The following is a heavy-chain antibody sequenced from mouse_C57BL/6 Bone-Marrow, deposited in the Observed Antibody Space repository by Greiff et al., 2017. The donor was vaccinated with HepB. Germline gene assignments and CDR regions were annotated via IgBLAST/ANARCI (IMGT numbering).Heavy chain of an antibody. CDR2: IYPNSGGT. CDR3: ARWGYYGSFAY. Sequence: QVQLKQPGAELVKPGASVKLSCKASGYTFTSYWMHWVKQRPGRGLEWIGRIYPNSGGTKYNEKFKSKATLTVDKPSSTAYMQLSSLTSEDSAVYYCARWGYYGSFAYWGQGTLVTVSA. J-gene: IGHJ3*01. D-gene: IGHD1-1*01. V-gene: IGHV1-72*01. CDR1: GYTFTSYW.